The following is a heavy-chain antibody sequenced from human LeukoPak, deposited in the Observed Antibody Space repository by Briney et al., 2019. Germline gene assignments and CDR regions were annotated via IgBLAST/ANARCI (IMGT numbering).Heavy chain of an antibody. CDR3: AREGSGYPY. V-gene: IGHV1-2*02. D-gene: IGHD5-12*01. Sequence: GASVKVSCKASGYTFTGYYMHWVRQAPGQGLEWMGWINPNSGGPNYAQKFQGRVTMTRDTSISTAYMEVSRLTSDDTAVFYCAREGSGYPYWGQGTLVTVSS. CDR2: INPNSGGP. J-gene: IGHJ4*02. CDR1: GYTFTGYY.